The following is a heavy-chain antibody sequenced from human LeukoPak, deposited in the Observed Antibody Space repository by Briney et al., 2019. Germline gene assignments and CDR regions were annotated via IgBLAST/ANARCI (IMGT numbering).Heavy chain of an antibody. D-gene: IGHD2-2*01. CDR1: GFIFNDYY. J-gene: IGHJ4*02. Sequence: GGSLRLSCAASGFIFNDYYMSWIRQAPGKGLEWVSYISSSGSILYYADSVKGRFTISRDNAKNTLYLQMNSLRVEYTAVYYCARDYRCSSTSCKDRTFDYWGQGTLVTVSS. V-gene: IGHV3-11*01. CDR3: ARDYRCSSTSCKDRTFDY. CDR2: ISSSGSIL.